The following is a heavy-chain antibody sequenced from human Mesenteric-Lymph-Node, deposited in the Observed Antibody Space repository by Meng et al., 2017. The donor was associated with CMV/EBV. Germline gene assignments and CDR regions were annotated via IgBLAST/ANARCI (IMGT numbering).Heavy chain of an antibody. D-gene: IGHD3-3*01. Sequence: GESLKISCAASGFTFSSYGMNWVRQAPGKGLEWVSSISSSSSDIHYADSVQGRFTISRDNAKNSLYLQMNSLRAEDTAVYYCARDGTTYDAWSGYIYYYHFSMDVWGQGTTVTVSS. CDR1: GFTFSSYG. CDR3: ARDGTTYDAWSGYIYYYHFSMDV. V-gene: IGHV3-21*01. CDR2: ISSSSSDI. J-gene: IGHJ6*02.